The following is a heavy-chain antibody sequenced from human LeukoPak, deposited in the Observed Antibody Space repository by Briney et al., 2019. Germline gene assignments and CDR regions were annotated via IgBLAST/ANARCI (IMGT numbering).Heavy chain of an antibody. D-gene: IGHD2-21*01. CDR2: IRYDGSNN. Sequence: GGSLRLSCATSGFTLSNHAMHWVRQAPGKGLEWVALIRYDGSNNYYGDPVKGRFTISRDNSKNTLYLQMNSLRAEDTAVYYCAKGSLPFRSVYFDYWGQGTLVTVSS. CDR1: GFTLSNHA. J-gene: IGHJ4*02. CDR3: AKGSLPFRSVYFDY. V-gene: IGHV3-30*02.